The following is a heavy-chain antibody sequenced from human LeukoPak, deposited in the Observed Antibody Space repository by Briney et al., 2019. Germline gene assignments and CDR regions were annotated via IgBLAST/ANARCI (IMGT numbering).Heavy chain of an antibody. Sequence: SQTLSLTCTVSGGSISSGDYYWSWIRQHPGKGLEWIGYIYYSGSTYYNPSLKSRVTISVDTSKKQFSLKLSSVTAADTAVYYCARDQGGSYFGTFDYWGQGTLVTVSS. CDR3: ARDQGGSYFGTFDY. CDR2: IYYSGST. J-gene: IGHJ4*02. V-gene: IGHV4-31*03. D-gene: IGHD1-26*01. CDR1: GGSISSGDYY.